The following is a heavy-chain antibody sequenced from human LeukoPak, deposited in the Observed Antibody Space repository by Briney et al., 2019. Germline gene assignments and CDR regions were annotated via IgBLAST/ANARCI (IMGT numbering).Heavy chain of an antibody. CDR1: GFTFSSYG. V-gene: IGHV3-23*01. CDR3: AKSGPWSAYAGDYYYMDV. Sequence: PGGTLRLSCAASGFTFSSYGMSWVRQAPGKGLEWVSAISGSGVSTYYADSVKGRFTISRDNSKNTLYLQMNSLRAEDTAVYYCAKSGPWSAYAGDYYYMDVWGKGTTVTVSS. CDR2: ISGSGVST. J-gene: IGHJ6*03. D-gene: IGHD3-3*01.